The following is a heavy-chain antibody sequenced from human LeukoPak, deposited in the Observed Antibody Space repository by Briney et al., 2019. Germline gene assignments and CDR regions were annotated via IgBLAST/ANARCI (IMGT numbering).Heavy chain of an antibody. Sequence: GGSLRLSCEASGFTFSTSAMTWVRQAPGKGLEWVSGISPSGGATHYSDSVKGRFTISRDTSRNTLYLQMNSLRADDTAVYYCSKLGLTTVPSNYWGQGALVTVSS. CDR1: GFTFSTSA. D-gene: IGHD4-17*01. CDR3: SKLGLTTVPSNY. V-gene: IGHV3-23*01. J-gene: IGHJ4*02. CDR2: ISPSGGAT.